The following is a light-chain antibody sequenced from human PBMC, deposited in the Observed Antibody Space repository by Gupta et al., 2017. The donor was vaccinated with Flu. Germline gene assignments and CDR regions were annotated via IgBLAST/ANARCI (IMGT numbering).Light chain of an antibody. CDR2: DVS. Sequence: SVASTSTGTTSDVGNYYFVCWHPQHPGKAPNLMIYDVSRRPAVATDRFSGSTAANTASLTISGLPAEEAAFYYCCSDAGTITFVFGGGTKLTVL. CDR1: TSDVGNYYF. V-gene: IGLV2-11*01. J-gene: IGLJ2*01. CDR3: CSDAGTITFV.